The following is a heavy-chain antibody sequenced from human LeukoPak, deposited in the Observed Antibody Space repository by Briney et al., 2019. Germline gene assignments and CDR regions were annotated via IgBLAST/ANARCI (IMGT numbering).Heavy chain of an antibody. CDR3: ARDLVVAATGDVDY. D-gene: IGHD2-15*01. V-gene: IGHV3-48*02. CDR1: GFTFSSYS. CDR2: ISSSSSTI. J-gene: IGHJ4*02. Sequence: GGSLRLSCAAPGFTFSSYSMNWVRQAPGKGLEWVSYISSSSSTIYYVDSVKGRFTISRDNAKNSLYLQMNSLRDEDTAVYYCARDLVVAATGDVDYWGQGTLVTVSS.